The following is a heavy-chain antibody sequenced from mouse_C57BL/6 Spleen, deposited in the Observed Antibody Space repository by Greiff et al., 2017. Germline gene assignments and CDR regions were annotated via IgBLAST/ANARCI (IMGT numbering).Heavy chain of an antibody. CDR1: GYSFTGYY. Sequence: EVQLQQSGPELVKPGASVKISCKASGYSFTGYYMNWVKQSPEKSLEWIGEINPSTGGTTYNQKFKAKATLTVDKSSSTAYMQLKSLTSEDSAVYYCARSLDGYYAMDDWGQGTSVTVSS. J-gene: IGHJ4*01. D-gene: IGHD2-3*01. V-gene: IGHV1-42*01. CDR2: INPSTGGT. CDR3: ARSLDGYYAMDD.